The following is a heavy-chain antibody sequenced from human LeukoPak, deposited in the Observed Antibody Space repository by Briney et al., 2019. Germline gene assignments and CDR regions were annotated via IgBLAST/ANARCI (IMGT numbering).Heavy chain of an antibody. CDR1: GFTFSNYY. J-gene: IGHJ4*02. CDR2: ISSSGSTI. Sequence: GGSLRLSCAASGFTFSNYYMSWIRQAPGQGLEWVSYISSSGSTIYYADSVKGRFTISRDNAKNSLYLQMNSLRAEDTAVYYCARENYDSSGYYYWGQGTLVTVSS. D-gene: IGHD3-22*01. V-gene: IGHV3-11*01. CDR3: ARENYDSSGYYY.